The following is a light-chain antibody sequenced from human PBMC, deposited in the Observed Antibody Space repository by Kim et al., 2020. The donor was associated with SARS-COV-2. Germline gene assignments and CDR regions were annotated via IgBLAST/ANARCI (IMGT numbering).Light chain of an antibody. CDR1: SNNVGNQG. Sequence: QAGLTQPPSVSKGLRQTATLTCTGNSNNVGNQGAAWLQQHQGHPPKLLSYRNNNRPSGISERLSASRSGNTASLTITGLQPEDEADYYCSAWDSSLSAWVFGGGTQQTVL. V-gene: IGLV10-54*01. CDR2: RNN. J-gene: IGLJ3*02. CDR3: SAWDSSLSAWV.